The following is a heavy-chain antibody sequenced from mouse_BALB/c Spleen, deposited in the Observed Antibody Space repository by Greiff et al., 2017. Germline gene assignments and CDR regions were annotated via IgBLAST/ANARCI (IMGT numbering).Heavy chain of an antibody. CDR2: INPYNDGT. J-gene: IGHJ3*01. CDR1: GYTFTSYV. V-gene: IGHV1-14*01. CDR3: ARPLYDYEAWFAY. Sequence: VQLKESGPELVKPGASVKMSCKASGYTFTSYVMHWVKQKPGQGLEWIGYINPYNDGTKYNEKFKGKATLTADKSSSTAYMQLSSLTSEDSAVYFCARPLYDYEAWFAYWGQGTLVTVSA. D-gene: IGHD2-4*01.